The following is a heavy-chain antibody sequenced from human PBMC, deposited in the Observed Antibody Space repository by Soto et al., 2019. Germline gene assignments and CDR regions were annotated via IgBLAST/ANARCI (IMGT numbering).Heavy chain of an antibody. D-gene: IGHD1-26*01. J-gene: IGHJ4*02. V-gene: IGHV1-18*01. Sequence: QVHLVQSGAEVKKPGASVKVSCKASGYTFTSYGIAWVRQAPGQGLEWMGWISAHNGNTDYAQKLPGRVMMIRDTSTSTADRELRSPTPTGTAVAYCAGAWDGGSWGQGALVTVSS. CDR3: AGAWDGGS. CDR1: GYTFTSYG. CDR2: ISAHNGNT.